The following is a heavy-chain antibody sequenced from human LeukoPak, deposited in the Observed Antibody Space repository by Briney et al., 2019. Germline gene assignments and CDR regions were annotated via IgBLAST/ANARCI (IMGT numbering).Heavy chain of an antibody. CDR1: GFTFSSYS. J-gene: IGHJ4*02. CDR3: ASDDYGDYGNFDY. V-gene: IGHV3-48*01. CDR2: IRGSSSTI. Sequence: GGSLRLSCAASGFTFSSYSMNWVRQAPGKGLEWVSYIRGSSSTIYYADSVKGRFTISRDNAKNSLYLQMNSLRAEDTAVYYCASDDYGDYGNFDYWGQGTLVTVSS. D-gene: IGHD4-17*01.